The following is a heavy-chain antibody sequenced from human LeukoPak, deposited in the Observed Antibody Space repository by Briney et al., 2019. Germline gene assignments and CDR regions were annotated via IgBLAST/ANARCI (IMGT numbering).Heavy chain of an antibody. Sequence: GGSLRLSCAASGFTFSSYAMSWVRQAPGKGLEWVSAISGSGGSTYYADSVKGRFTISRDNSKNTLYLQMNSLRAEDTAVYYRAKGLIYGDYHLDYWGQGTLVTVSS. D-gene: IGHD4-17*01. CDR1: GFTFSSYA. CDR2: ISGSGGST. J-gene: IGHJ4*02. V-gene: IGHV3-23*01. CDR3: AKGLIYGDYHLDY.